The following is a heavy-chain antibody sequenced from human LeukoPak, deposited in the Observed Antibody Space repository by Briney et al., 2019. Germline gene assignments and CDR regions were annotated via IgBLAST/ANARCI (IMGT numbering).Heavy chain of an antibody. CDR3: ARVRGSSGSYEYYHYMDV. D-gene: IGHD1-26*01. J-gene: IGHJ6*03. Sequence: SETLSLTCTVSGYSISSGYYWGWIRQPPGKGLEWIGEINHSGSTNYNPSLKSRVTMSVDTSKKQFSLKLSSVTAAGTAVYYCARVRGSSGSYEYYHYMDVWGKGTTVTISS. CDR2: INHSGST. V-gene: IGHV4-38-2*02. CDR1: GYSISSGYY.